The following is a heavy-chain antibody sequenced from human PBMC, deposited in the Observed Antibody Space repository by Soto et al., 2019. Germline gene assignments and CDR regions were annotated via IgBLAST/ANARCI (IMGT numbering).Heavy chain of an antibody. CDR2: INAGNGNT. V-gene: IGHV1-3*01. Sequence: ASVKVSCKASGYTFTSYAMHWVRQAPGQRLEWMGWINAGNGNTKYSQKFQGRVTITRGTSASTAYMELSSLRSEDTAVYYCARDRSTIFGVVTPRRDYFDYWGQGTLVTVSS. CDR3: ARDRSTIFGVVTPRRDYFDY. J-gene: IGHJ4*02. D-gene: IGHD3-3*01. CDR1: GYTFTSYA.